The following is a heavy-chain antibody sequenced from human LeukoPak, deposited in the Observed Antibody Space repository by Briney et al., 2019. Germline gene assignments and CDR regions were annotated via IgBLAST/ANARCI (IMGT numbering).Heavy chain of an antibody. CDR1: GFTFSSYA. D-gene: IGHD6-19*01. CDR3: ARASPVYSSFAPTYYYCMDV. J-gene: IGHJ6*03. V-gene: IGHV3-30-3*01. Sequence: PGGSLRLSCAASGFTFSSYAMHWVRQAPGKGLEWVAVISYDGTNKYYADSVKGRFTISRDNSKNTLYLQMNSLRAEDTAVYYCARASPVYSSFAPTYYYCMDVWGKGTTVTVSS. CDR2: ISYDGTNK.